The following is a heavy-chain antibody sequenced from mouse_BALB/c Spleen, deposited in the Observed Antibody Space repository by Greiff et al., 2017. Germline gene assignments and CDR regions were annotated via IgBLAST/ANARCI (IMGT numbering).Heavy chain of an antibody. V-gene: IGHV1-74*01. Sequence: VQLLQPGAELVRPGASVKLSCKASGYSFTSYWMHWVKQRPGQGLEWIGMIHPSDSATRLNQKFKDKATLTGDKASSTAYMQNSSPTSEDSAVYYCARRDYYGSPDYWGQGTTLTVSS. D-gene: IGHD1-1*01. CDR1: GYSFTSYW. CDR2: IHPSDSAT. J-gene: IGHJ2*01. CDR3: ARRDYYGSPDY.